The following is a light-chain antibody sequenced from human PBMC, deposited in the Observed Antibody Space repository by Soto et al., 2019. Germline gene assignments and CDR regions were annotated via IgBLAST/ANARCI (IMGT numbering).Light chain of an antibody. CDR3: SSYSGRTTHIL. V-gene: IGLV2-14*01. CDR1: SSDIGGYHY. Sequence: QSALTQPASVSGSPGQSITISCTGSSSDIGGYHYVSWYQQHPGKAPKLSIYDVTYRPSRLSYRFSASKSGSTASLTISGLQPEDEADYYCSSYSGRTTHILFGSATNVTV. CDR2: DVT. J-gene: IGLJ6*01.